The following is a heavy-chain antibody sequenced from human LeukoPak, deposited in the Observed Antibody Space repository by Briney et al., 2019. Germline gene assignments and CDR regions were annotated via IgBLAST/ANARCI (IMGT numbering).Heavy chain of an antibody. J-gene: IGHJ5*02. CDR2: INHSGST. CDR3: ARLGPRYCSSTSCPNWFDP. CDR1: GGSCSGYY. D-gene: IGHD2-2*01. V-gene: IGHV4-34*01. Sequence: SSETLSLXSAVYGGSCSGYYWSWIRQPPGKGLEWIGEINHSGSTNYNPSLKSRVTISVDTSKNQFSLKLSSVTAADTAVYYCARLGPRYCSSTSCPNWFDPWGQGTLVTVSS.